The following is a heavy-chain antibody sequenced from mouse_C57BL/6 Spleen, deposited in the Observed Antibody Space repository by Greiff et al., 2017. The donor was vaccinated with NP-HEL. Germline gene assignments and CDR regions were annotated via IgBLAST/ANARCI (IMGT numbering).Heavy chain of an antibody. J-gene: IGHJ4*01. CDR3: ARVWDAYAMDY. Sequence: EVQLQQSGPGLVKPSQSLSLTCSVTGYSITSGYYWNWIRQFPGNKLEWMGYISYDGSNNYNPSLKNRISITRDTSKNQFFLKLNSVTTEDTATYYCARVWDAYAMDYWGQGTSVTVSS. V-gene: IGHV3-6*01. CDR2: ISYDGSN. CDR1: GYSITSGYY. D-gene: IGHD4-1*01.